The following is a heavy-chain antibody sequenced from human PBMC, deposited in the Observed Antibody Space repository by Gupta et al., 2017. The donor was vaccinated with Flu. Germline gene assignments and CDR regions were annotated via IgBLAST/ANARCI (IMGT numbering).Heavy chain of an antibody. V-gene: IGHV3-74*03. Sequence: EMQLVESGGDLVQPGGSLRLSCAASGFTFSSSYLQWVRQAPGKGLVWVSRINPDGSSTTYAESVKGRFTISRDNAKNTLYLQMNSLGDDDTAVDYCATVTSGCWGQGTLVTVSS. J-gene: IGHJ4*02. CDR3: ATVTSGC. CDR2: INPDGSST. CDR1: GFTFSSSY. D-gene: IGHD4-17*01.